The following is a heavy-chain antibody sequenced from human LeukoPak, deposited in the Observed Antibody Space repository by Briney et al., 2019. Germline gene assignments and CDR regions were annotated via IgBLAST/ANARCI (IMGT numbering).Heavy chain of an antibody. CDR2: ISYDGSNK. V-gene: IGHV3-30*04. CDR3: ARDKYSGYGFDY. D-gene: IGHD5-12*01. J-gene: IGHJ4*02. Sequence: GGSLRLSCAASGFTFSSYAMHWVRQAPGKGLEWVAVISYDGSNKYYADSVKGRFTISRDNSKNTLYLQMNSLRGDDTAVYYCARDKYSGYGFDYWGQGTLVTVSS. CDR1: GFTFSSYA.